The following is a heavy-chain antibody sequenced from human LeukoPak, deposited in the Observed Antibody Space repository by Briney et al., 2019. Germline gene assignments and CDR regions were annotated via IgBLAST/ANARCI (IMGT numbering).Heavy chain of an antibody. CDR3: ARDYYGSGSNYYYYYGMDV. CDR1: GFTFSSYG. V-gene: IGHV3-33*01. D-gene: IGHD3-10*01. J-gene: IGHJ6*02. Sequence: GRSLRLSCAASGFTFSSYGMHWVRQAPGKGLEWVAVIWYDGSNKYYADSVKGRFTISRDNSKNTLYLQMSSLRAEDTAVYYCARDYYGSGSNYYYYYGMDVWGQGTTVTVSS. CDR2: IWYDGSNK.